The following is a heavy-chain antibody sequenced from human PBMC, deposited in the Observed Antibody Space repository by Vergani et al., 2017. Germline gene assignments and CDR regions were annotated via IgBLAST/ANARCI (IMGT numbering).Heavy chain of an antibody. D-gene: IGHD4-17*01. CDR3: AREGGADYGELDY. CDR1: GFPFSSYA. Sequence: VQLLESGGGLVQPGGSLRLSCAASGFPFSSYAMRWVRQAPGKGLEWVAVIWYDGSNKYYADSVKGRFTISRDNSKNTLYLQMNSLRAEDTAVYYCAREGGADYGELDYWGQGTLVTVSS. J-gene: IGHJ4*02. CDR2: IWYDGSNK. V-gene: IGHV3-33*08.